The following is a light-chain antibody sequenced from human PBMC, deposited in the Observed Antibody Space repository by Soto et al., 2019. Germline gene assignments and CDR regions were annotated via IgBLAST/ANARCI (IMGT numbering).Light chain of an antibody. J-gene: IGLJ3*02. Sequence: NFMLTQPHSVSESPGRTVTISCTRNSGNIANNFVQWYQLRPGSAPSTVIFEDTRRPSGVPGRFSGSIDRSSNSASLTISGLRAEDEADYYCQSYDINDHEVFGGGTKLTVL. CDR2: EDT. CDR1: SGNIANNF. V-gene: IGLV6-57*04. CDR3: QSYDINDHEV.